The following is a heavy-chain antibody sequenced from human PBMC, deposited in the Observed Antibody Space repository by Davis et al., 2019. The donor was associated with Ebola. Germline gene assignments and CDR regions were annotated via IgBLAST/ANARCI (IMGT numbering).Heavy chain of an antibody. D-gene: IGHD2-2*01. V-gene: IGHV1-69*02. CDR2: IIPILGIA. Sequence: SAKVSCKSSGGTFTSYSISWVRQAPGQGLEWMGRIIPILGIANYAQKFQGRVTITADKSTSTAYMELSSLRSEDTAVYYCAAIDYYGMDVWGQGTTVTVSS. CDR3: AAIDYYGMDV. CDR1: GGTFTSYS. J-gene: IGHJ6*02.